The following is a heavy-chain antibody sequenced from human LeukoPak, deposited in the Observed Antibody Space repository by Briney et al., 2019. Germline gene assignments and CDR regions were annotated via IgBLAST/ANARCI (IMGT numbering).Heavy chain of an antibody. CDR1: GGSISSYY. CDR3: ARGRLGLDP. J-gene: IGHJ5*02. CDR2: IYYSGST. D-gene: IGHD3-22*01. V-gene: IGHV4-59*01. Sequence: SETLSLTCTVSGGSISSYYWSWIRQPPGKGLEWIGYIYYSGSTNYNPSLKSRVTISVDTSKNQFSLRLTSVTAADTAVYYCARGRLGLDPWGQGTLVAVSS.